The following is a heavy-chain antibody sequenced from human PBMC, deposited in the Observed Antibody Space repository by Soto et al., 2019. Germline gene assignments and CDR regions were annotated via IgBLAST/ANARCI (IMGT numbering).Heavy chain of an antibody. D-gene: IGHD2-2*01. Sequence: QVQLVQSVAEVKKPGSSVKVSCKASGGTFSSYAISWVRQAPGQGLEWMGGIIPIFGTANYAQKFQGRVTITADESTSTAYMELSSLRSEDTAVYYCARGNCSSTSCYWNYYYYGMDVWGQGTTVTVSS. CDR1: GGTFSSYA. CDR2: IIPIFGTA. J-gene: IGHJ6*02. CDR3: ARGNCSSTSCYWNYYYYGMDV. V-gene: IGHV1-69*01.